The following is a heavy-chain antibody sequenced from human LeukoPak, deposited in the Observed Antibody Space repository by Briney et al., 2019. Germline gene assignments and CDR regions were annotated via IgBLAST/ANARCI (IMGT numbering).Heavy chain of an antibody. CDR3: ARVLIAAAGSHFDY. J-gene: IGHJ4*02. Sequence: GGSLRLSCAASGFTFSSYWMSWVRQAPGKGLEWVANIKQDGSEKYYVDSVKGRFTISRDNAKNSLYLQMNSLRAEDTAVYYCARVLIAAAGSHFDYWGQGTLVTVSS. D-gene: IGHD6-13*01. V-gene: IGHV3-7*04. CDR2: IKQDGSEK. CDR1: GFTFSSYW.